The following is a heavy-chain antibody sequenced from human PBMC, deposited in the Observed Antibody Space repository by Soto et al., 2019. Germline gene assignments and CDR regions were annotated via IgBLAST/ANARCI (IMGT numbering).Heavy chain of an antibody. J-gene: IGHJ4*02. V-gene: IGHV1-69*06. CDR2: IIPIFGTP. D-gene: IGHD2-2*01. CDR1: GGTFNNYV. Sequence: ASVKVSCKASGGTFNNYVINWVRQAPGQGLEWMAGIIPIFGTPNYAQKFQGRVTITADKSTSTAYMELNSLRSEDTAVYYCAGRCDGTNCLAHFDYWGQGTLVTVS. CDR3: AGRCDGTNCLAHFDY.